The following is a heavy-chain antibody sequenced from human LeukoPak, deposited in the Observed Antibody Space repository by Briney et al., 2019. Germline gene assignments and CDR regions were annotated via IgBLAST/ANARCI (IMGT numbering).Heavy chain of an antibody. J-gene: IGHJ4*02. CDR2: ISSSSSYI. Sequence: GGSLRLSCAASGFTFSSYSMNWVRQAPGKGLEWVSSISSSSSYIYYADSVKGRFTISRDNAKNSLYLQMNSLRAEDTAVYYCARELTYYYDSSGYSDYWGQGTLVTVSS. CDR1: GFTFSSYS. CDR3: ARELTYYYDSSGYSDY. V-gene: IGHV3-21*01. D-gene: IGHD3-22*01.